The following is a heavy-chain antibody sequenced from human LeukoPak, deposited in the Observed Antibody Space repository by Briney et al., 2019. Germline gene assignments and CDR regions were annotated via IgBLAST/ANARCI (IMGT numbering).Heavy chain of an antibody. CDR2: ISYDGSKK. CDR3: ARAGTRGYYFDY. CDR1: GFIFGNFD. J-gene: IGHJ4*02. V-gene: IGHV3-30*03. D-gene: IGHD6-13*01. Sequence: GGSLRLSCAASGFIFGNFDMHWVRQAPGKGLEWVAIISYDGSKKYYTDSVKGRFTISRDNSKNTLYLQMNSLRAEDTAVYYCARAGTRGYYFDYWGQGTLVTVSS.